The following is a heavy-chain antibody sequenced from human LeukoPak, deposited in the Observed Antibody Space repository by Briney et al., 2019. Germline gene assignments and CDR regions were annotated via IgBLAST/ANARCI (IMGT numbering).Heavy chain of an antibody. V-gene: IGHV4-39*01. CDR3: ARYGTGGSSSWEHY. CDR2: FSYSGST. Sequence: KASETLSLTCTVSGGSISSSSYYWGWIRQPPGKGLEWIGSFSYSGSTNYDPSLKSRVTISVDTSKNQFSLRLNSVTASDTAVYYCARYGTGGSSSWEHYWGQGTLVTVSS. J-gene: IGHJ4*02. D-gene: IGHD6-6*01. CDR1: GGSISSSSYY.